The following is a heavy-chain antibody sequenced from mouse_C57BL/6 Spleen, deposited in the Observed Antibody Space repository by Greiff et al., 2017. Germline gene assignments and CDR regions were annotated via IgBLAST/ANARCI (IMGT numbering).Heavy chain of an antibody. CDR1: GFTFSSYA. D-gene: IGHD1-1*01. V-gene: IGHV5-9-1*02. CDR3: TRVGYYYGSSYYAMDY. CDR2: ISSGGDYI. J-gene: IGHJ4*01. Sequence: EVKVVESGEGLVKPGGSLKLSCAASGFTFSSYAMSWVRQTPEKRLEWVAYISSGGDYIYYADTVKGRFTISRDNARNTLYLQMSSLKSEDTAMYYCTRVGYYYGSSYYAMDYWGQGTSVTVSS.